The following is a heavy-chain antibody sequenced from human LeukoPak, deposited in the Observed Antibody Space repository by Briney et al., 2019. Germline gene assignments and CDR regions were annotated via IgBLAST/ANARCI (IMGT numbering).Heavy chain of an antibody. CDR1: GYSFTSYW. V-gene: IGHV5-51*01. CDR2: IYPGDSDT. D-gene: IGHD3-22*01. J-gene: IGHJ3*02. CDR3: ASRYYYDSSGYYHGAFDI. Sequence: PGESLKISRKGSGYSFTSYWIGWVRQMPGKGLEWMGIIYPGDSDTRYSPSFQGQVTISADKSISTAYLQWSSLKASDTAMYYCASRYYYDSSGYYHGAFDIWGQGTMVTVSS.